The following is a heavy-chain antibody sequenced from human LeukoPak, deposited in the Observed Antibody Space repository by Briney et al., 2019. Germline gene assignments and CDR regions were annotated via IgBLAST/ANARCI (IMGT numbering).Heavy chain of an antibody. CDR2: INPNSGGT. Sequence: ASVKVSCKASGYTFTGYYMHWVRQAPGQGLEWMGWINPNSGGTNYAQKFQGRVTMTRDTSISTAYMELSRLRSDDTAVYYCARNLGGSGSYLYYFDYWGQGTLVTVSS. CDR3: ARNLGGSGSYLYYFDY. D-gene: IGHD3-10*01. V-gene: IGHV1-2*02. J-gene: IGHJ4*02. CDR1: GYTFTGYY.